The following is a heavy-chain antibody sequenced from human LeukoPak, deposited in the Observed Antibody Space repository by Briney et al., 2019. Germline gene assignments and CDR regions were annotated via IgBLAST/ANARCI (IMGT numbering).Heavy chain of an antibody. CDR2: ISSSGST. CDR1: GDSISSGDYY. CDR3: ARGSYDYVWGSYRYTGAFDI. Sequence: SETLSLTCTVSGDSISSGDYYWSWIRQPAGKGLEWIGRISSSGSTNYNPSLESRVTISVDTSKNQFSLKLSSVTAADTAVYYCARGSYDYVWGSYRYTGAFDIWGQGTMVTVSS. V-gene: IGHV4-61*02. D-gene: IGHD3-16*02. J-gene: IGHJ3*02.